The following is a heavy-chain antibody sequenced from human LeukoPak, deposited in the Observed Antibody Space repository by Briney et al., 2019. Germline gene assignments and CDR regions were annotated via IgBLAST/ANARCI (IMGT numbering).Heavy chain of an antibody. CDR1: GFTFSSYA. V-gene: IGHV3-23*01. CDR3: AKFPGIAVAGTLFDY. D-gene: IGHD6-19*01. J-gene: IGHJ4*02. Sequence: PGGSLRLSCAASGFTFSSYAMSWVRQAPGKGLEWVSAISGSGGSTYYADSVKGRFTISRDNSKSTLYLQMNSLRAEDTAVYYCAKFPGIAVAGTLFDYWGQGTLVTVSS. CDR2: ISGSGGST.